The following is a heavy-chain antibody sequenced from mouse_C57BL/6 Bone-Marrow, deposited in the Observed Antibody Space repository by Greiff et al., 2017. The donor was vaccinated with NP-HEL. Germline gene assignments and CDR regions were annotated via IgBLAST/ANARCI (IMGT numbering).Heavy chain of an antibody. CDR3: AREGDGSSYH. CDR2: IHPNSGST. V-gene: IGHV1-64*01. D-gene: IGHD1-1*01. Sequence: QVQLKQPGAELVKPGASVKLSCKASGYTFTSYWMHWVKQRPGQGLEWIGMIHPNSGSTNYNEKFKSKATLTVDKSSSTAYMQLSSLTSEDSAVYYCAREGDGSSYHWGQGTTLTVSS. J-gene: IGHJ2*01. CDR1: GYTFTSYW.